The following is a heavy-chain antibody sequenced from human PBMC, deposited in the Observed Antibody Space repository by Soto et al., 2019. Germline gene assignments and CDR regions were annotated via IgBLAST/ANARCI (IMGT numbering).Heavy chain of an antibody. V-gene: IGHV3-15*01. CDR2: IKSKTDGGTT. Sequence: GGSLRLSCAASGFTFSNAWMSWVRQAPGKGLEWVGRIKSKTDGGTTDYAAPVKGRFPISRDDSKNTLYLQMNRLKTDDTAVYYWTTYLTTTRDYWGQGTLVTVSS. CDR1: GFTFSNAW. J-gene: IGHJ4*02. CDR3: TTYLTTTRDY. D-gene: IGHD3-3*01.